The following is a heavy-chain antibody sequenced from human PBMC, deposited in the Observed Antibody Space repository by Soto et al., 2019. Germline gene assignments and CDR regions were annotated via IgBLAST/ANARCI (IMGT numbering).Heavy chain of an antibody. D-gene: IGHD4-17*01. V-gene: IGHV4-4*02. CDR2: IYHSGST. CDR1: SCSISSSNW. J-gene: IGHJ3*02. Sequence: SETLSLTCAFSSCSISSSNWWSWVRQPPGKGLEWIGEIYHSGSTNYNPSLKSRVTISVDKSKNQFSLKLSSVTAADTAVYYCARADYGDYVDAFDIWGQGTMVTVSS. CDR3: ARADYGDYVDAFDI.